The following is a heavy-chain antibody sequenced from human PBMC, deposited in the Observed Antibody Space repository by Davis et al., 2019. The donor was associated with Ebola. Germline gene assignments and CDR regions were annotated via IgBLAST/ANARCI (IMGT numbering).Heavy chain of an antibody. J-gene: IGHJ4*02. CDR2: IRSKTNSYAT. V-gene: IGHV3-73*01. Sequence: GEPLKISCAAPEFTFSGSAMHWVRQASGKGLEWVGRIRSKTNSYATAYAASVKGRFTISRDDSKNTAYLQMNSLKTEDTAVYYCTTTVPSGDYWGQGTLVTVSS. CDR1: EFTFSGSA. CDR3: TTTVPSGDY.